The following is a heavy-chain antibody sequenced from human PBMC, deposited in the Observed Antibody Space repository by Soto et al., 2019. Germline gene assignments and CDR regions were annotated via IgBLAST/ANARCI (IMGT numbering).Heavy chain of an antibody. V-gene: IGHV1-8*02. Sequence: ASLKVSCKSSGNTFTSYDINWVRQAPGHGLEWMGWINPNSGNIGYAQKFQGRVTMTRDTAIRTAYMEVSRLRSDDTAVYYCARGRASGSYYLLDYWGQGTLGNVAS. J-gene: IGHJ4*02. CDR1: GNTFTSYD. CDR2: INPNSGNI. CDR3: ARGRASGSYYLLDY. D-gene: IGHD3-10*01.